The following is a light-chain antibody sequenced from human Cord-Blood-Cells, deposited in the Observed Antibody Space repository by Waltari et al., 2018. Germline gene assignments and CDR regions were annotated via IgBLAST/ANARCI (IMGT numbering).Light chain of an antibody. CDR2: EVS. J-gene: IGLJ2*01. CDR3: SSYAGSNNLV. CDR1: RSDVCGYHS. Sequence: QSALTQPPSASGSPGQSVTIPCPGTRSDVCGYHSVSWYQHHPGKAPKPMIYEVSKRPSGVPDRFSGSKSGNTASLTVSGLQAEDEADYYCSSYAGSNNLVFGGGTKLTVL. V-gene: IGLV2-8*01.